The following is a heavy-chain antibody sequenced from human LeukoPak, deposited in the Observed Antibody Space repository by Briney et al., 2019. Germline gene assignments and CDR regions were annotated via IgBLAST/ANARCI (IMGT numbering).Heavy chain of an antibody. CDR3: AKGYSYGPHYFDY. D-gene: IGHD5-18*01. CDR1: GFTFSSYS. V-gene: IGHV3-48*01. CDR2: IGSSSSTI. Sequence: GGSLRLSCAASGFTFSSYSMNWVRQAPGKGLEWVSYIGSSSSTIYYADSVKGRFTISRDNAKNSLYLQMNSLRAEDTAVYYCAKGYSYGPHYFDYWGQGTLVTVSS. J-gene: IGHJ4*02.